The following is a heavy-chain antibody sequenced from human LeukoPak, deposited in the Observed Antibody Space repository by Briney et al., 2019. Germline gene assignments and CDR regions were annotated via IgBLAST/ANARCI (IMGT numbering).Heavy chain of an antibody. V-gene: IGHV3-30*02. CDR2: IRYDGSNK. CDR1: GFTFSSYG. D-gene: IGHD5-12*01. Sequence: GGSLRLSCAASGFTFSSYGMHWVRQAPGKGLEWVACIRYDGSNKYYADSVKGRFTISRDNSKNTLYLQMNSLRAEDTAVYYCAKDYMFYSGYDSYYFDYWGQGTLVTVSS. CDR3: AKDYMFYSGYDSYYFDY. J-gene: IGHJ4*02.